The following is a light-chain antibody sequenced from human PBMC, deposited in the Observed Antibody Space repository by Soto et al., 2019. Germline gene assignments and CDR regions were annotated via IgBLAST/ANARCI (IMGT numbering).Light chain of an antibody. CDR3: QQSYTTPRT. V-gene: IGKV1-39*01. CDR1: QSISSY. J-gene: IGKJ1*01. Sequence: DIQMTQSPSSLSASVGDRVTITCRASQSISSYLNWHQQKPGKAPNLLIYAASSLESGVPSRFSGSGSGTDFTLTISSLQLEDFATYHCQQSYTTPRTFGQGTKVEIK. CDR2: AAS.